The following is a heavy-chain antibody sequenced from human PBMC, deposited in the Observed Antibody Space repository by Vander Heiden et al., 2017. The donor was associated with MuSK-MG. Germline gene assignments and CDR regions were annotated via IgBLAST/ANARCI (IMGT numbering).Heavy chain of an antibody. CDR1: GGSFSGYY. D-gene: IGHD4-17*01. CDR3: AALRIWLDY. CDR2: INHRGST. J-gene: IGHJ4*02. V-gene: IGHV4-34*01. Sequence: QVQLQQWGAGLLKPSETLSLTCAVYGGSFSGYYWSWIRQPPGKGLEWIGEINHRGSTNDNPSLKSRVTISGDTSKNQLSMKMRSVTAADTAVDDCAALRIWLDYWGQGTLVTVSS.